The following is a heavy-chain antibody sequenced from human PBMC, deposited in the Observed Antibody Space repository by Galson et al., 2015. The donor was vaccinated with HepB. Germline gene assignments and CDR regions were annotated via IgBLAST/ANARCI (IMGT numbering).Heavy chain of an antibody. CDR2: ISYDGSNK. V-gene: IGHV3-30*18. J-gene: IGHJ6*02. Sequence: SLRLSCAASGFTFSSYGMHWVRQAPGKGLEWVAVISYDGSNKYYADSVKGRFTISRDNSKNTLYLRMNSLRAEDTAVYYCAKGGPYYYYGMDVWGQGTTVTVS. CDR3: AKGGPYYYYGMDV. CDR1: GFTFSSYG.